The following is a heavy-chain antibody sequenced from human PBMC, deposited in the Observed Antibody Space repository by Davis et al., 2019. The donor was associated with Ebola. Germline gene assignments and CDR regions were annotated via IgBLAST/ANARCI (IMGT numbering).Heavy chain of an antibody. J-gene: IGHJ4*02. V-gene: IGHV3-30*03. CDR3: ARDIYSYGYPNFAY. Sequence: GGSLRLSCAASGFTFSTYSMSWVRQAPGKGLEWVALISHDGGNQYYADSSNQYYADSVKGRFTISRHNAKNSLYLQMNSLRDEDTAVYYCARDIYSYGYPNFAYWGQGTLVTVSS. CDR2: ISHDGGNQYYADSSNQ. CDR1: GFTFSTYS. D-gene: IGHD5-18*01.